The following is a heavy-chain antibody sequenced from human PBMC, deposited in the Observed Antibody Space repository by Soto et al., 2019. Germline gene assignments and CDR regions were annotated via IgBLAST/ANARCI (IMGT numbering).Heavy chain of an antibody. J-gene: IGHJ4*02. Sequence: PGGSLRLSCAASGFTFSSYWMIWVRQAPGKGLEWVANIKQDGSDKYYVDSVKGRFTISRDNAKNSLYLQINSLRAEDTAVYYCAKAVAAFCDNCVQRTLVSVS. CDR3: AKAVAAFCDN. CDR1: GFTFSSYW. V-gene: IGHV3-7*01. CDR2: IKQDGSDK. D-gene: IGHD6-19*01.